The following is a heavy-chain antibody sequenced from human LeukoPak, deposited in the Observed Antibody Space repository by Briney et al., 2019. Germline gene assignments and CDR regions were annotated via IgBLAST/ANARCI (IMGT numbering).Heavy chain of an antibody. Sequence: GASVKVSCKASGYTFTGYYMHWVRQAPGQGLEWMGWINPNRGGTNYAQKFQGRVTMTRDTSISTAYMELSRLRSDDTAVYYCARDLLTMVRGVIITAFDYWGQGTLVTVSS. CDR2: INPNRGGT. CDR1: GYTFTGYY. CDR3: ARDLLTMVRGVIITAFDY. J-gene: IGHJ4*02. D-gene: IGHD3-10*01. V-gene: IGHV1-2*02.